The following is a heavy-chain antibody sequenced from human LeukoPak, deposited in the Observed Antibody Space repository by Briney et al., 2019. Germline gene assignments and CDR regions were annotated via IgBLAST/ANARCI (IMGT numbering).Heavy chain of an antibody. CDR3: ARDPTTVTKGLDI. CDR1: GGFFSSHY. CDR2: ISYIGST. V-gene: IGHV4-59*11. Sequence: SESLSLTCPLSGGFFSSHYCSWIRQPPGRGREWIGYISYIGSTNYNPSLKSRVTISVDTSKDQFSLKLSSVTAADTAVYYCARDPTTVTKGLDIWGQGTMVTVSS. D-gene: IGHD4-17*01. J-gene: IGHJ3*02.